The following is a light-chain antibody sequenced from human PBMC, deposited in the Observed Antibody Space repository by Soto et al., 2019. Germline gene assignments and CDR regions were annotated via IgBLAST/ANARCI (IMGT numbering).Light chain of an antibody. CDR1: QSVSSY. V-gene: IGKV3-11*01. CDR3: QQRSNWPRT. CDR2: DAS. J-gene: IGKJ1*01. Sequence: EIVLTHSPATLSLSPCERATLSFRASQSVSSYLAWYQQKPGQAPRLLIYDASNRATGIPARFSGSGSGTDSTLTISSLEPEDFAVYYCQQRSNWPRTFGQGTKVDIK.